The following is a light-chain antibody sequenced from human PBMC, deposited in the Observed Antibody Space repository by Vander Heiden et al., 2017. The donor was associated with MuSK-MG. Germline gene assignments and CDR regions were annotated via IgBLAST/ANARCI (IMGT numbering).Light chain of an antibody. CDR1: QSVSSY. V-gene: IGKV3-11*01. Sequence: EIVLTQSPATLSLSPGERATLSCRASQSVSSYLAWYQQKPGQAPRLLTYDASNRATGIPARFSGSGSGTDFTLTISSLEPEDFAVYYCQQRSNWPSFGQGTRLEIK. CDR3: QQRSNWPS. J-gene: IGKJ5*01. CDR2: DAS.